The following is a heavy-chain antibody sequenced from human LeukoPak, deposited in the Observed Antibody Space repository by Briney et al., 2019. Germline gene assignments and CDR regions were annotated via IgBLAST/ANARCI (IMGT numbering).Heavy chain of an antibody. V-gene: IGHV3-15*01. CDR2: IKSKTDGGTT. D-gene: IGHD3-22*01. CDR1: GFTFSNAW. J-gene: IGHJ4*02. Sequence: GGSLRLSCAASGFTFSNAWMSWVRQAPGKGLEWVGRIKSKTDGGTTDYAAPVKGRFTISRDDSKNTLYLQMNSLKTEDTAVYYCTASGVDSSGFPPYYFDYWGQGTLVTVSS. CDR3: TASGVDSSGFPPYYFDY.